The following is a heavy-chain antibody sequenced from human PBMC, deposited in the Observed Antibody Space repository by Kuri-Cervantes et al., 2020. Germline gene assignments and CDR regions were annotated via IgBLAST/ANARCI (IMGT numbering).Heavy chain of an antibody. Sequence: GESLKISCTASGFTFGDYAMSWVRQAPGKGLEWVGFIRSKAYGGTTEYAASVKGRFTISRDDSKSIAYLQWSSLKASDTAMYYCARSFSPWYSSSWYTFDYWGQGTLVTVSS. J-gene: IGHJ4*02. D-gene: IGHD6-13*01. CDR2: IRSKAYGGTT. CDR3: ARSFSPWYSSSWYTFDY. V-gene: IGHV3-49*04. CDR1: GFTFGDYA.